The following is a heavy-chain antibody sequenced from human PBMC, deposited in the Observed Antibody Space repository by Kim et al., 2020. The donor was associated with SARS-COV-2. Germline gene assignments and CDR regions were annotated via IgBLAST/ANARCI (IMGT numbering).Heavy chain of an antibody. CDR3: TRLVSLGYCTNGVCYYYYGMDV. V-gene: IGHV3-73*01. J-gene: IGHJ6*02. CDR1: GFTFSGSA. Sequence: GGSLRLSCAASGFTFSGSAMHWVRQASGKGLEWVGRIRSKANSYATAYAASVKGRFTISRDDSKNTAYLQMNSLKTEDTAVYYCTRLVSLGYCTNGVCYYYYGMDVWGQGTTVTVSS. CDR2: IRSKANSYAT. D-gene: IGHD2-8*01.